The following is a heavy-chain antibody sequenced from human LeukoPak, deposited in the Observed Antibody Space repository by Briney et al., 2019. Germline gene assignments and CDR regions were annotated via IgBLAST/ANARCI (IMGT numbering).Heavy chain of an antibody. Sequence: GGSLRLSCEASGFTFDDYATHWVRQAPGKGLEWVSGISWNSGSIGYADSVKGRFTISRDNAKNSLYLQMNSLRAEDTALYYCAKDRYCSSTSCYYGFDPWGQGTLVTVSS. CDR1: GFTFDDYA. CDR3: AKDRYCSSTSCYYGFDP. J-gene: IGHJ5*02. CDR2: ISWNSGSI. D-gene: IGHD2-2*01. V-gene: IGHV3-9*01.